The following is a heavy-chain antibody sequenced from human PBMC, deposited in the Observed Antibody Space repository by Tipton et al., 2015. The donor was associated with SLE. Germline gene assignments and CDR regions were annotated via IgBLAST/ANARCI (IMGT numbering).Heavy chain of an antibody. CDR3: ARVGSVVAFDL. V-gene: IGHV3-64*07. CDR1: GFTFSSNS. J-gene: IGHJ3*01. D-gene: IGHD6-19*01. Sequence: QLVQSGGGLVQPGGSLRLSCAISGFTFSSNSMHWVRQAPGKGLQYVSAIDYKGGKPFYADSVKGRFTIFTDISKNTLYLQMGSLTTEDTAVYYCARVGSVVAFDLWGQGTMVTVSP. CDR2: IDYKGGKP.